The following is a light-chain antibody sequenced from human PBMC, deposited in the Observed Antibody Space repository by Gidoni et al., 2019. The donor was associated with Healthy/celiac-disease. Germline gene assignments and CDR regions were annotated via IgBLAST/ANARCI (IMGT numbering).Light chain of an antibody. V-gene: IGKV3-11*01. Sequence: IVLTQSPATLSLSPGERATLSCRASQSVSSYLAWYQQKPGQAPRLLIYDASNRATGIPARFSGSGSGTDFTLTISSLEPEDFAVYYCQQRSNWQVTFGQGTKVEIK. CDR3: QQRSNWQVT. CDR1: QSVSSY. J-gene: IGKJ1*01. CDR2: DAS.